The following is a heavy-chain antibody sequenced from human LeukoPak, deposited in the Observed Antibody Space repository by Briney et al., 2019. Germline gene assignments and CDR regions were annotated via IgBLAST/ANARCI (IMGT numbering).Heavy chain of an antibody. V-gene: IGHV3-30*18. D-gene: IGHD3-9*01. CDR1: GFTFSSYG. CDR2: ISYDGSNK. Sequence: GGSLRLSCAASGFTFSSYGMHWVRQAPGKGLEWVAVISYDGSNKYYADSVKGRFTISRDNSKNTLYLQMNSLRAEDAAVYYCAKVYYDILTGYSYYFDYWGQGTLVTVSS. CDR3: AKVYYDILTGYSYYFDY. J-gene: IGHJ4*02.